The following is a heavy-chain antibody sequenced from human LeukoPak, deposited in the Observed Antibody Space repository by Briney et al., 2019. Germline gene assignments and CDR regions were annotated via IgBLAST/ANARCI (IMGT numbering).Heavy chain of an antibody. Sequence: GGSLRLSCAASGFTFSSYWMSWVRQAPGKGLEWVANIKQDGSQTYYVDSVKGRFTISRDNARNSLFLQMNGLRPEDTAVYYCARPAYTAAYDLWGQGTMVTVSS. J-gene: IGHJ3*01. V-gene: IGHV3-7*01. CDR2: IKQDGSQT. CDR1: GFTFSSYW. CDR3: ARPAYTAAYDL. D-gene: IGHD3-16*01.